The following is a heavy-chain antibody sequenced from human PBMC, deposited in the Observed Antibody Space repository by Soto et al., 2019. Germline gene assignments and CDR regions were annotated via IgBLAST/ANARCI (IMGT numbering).Heavy chain of an antibody. D-gene: IGHD2-15*01. CDR1: GGTFSSYA. Sequence: PSVKVSCEASGGTFSSYAMSWVRQAPGQGLEGMGGIIPIFGTANYEQKFQGRVTITADESTSTAYMELSSMRSEDTAVYYCARHGWRKYGGNLMYKWFDPWGQVSLLTV. CDR3: ARHGWRKYGGNLMYKWFDP. J-gene: IGHJ5*02. CDR2: IIPIFGTA. V-gene: IGHV1-69*13.